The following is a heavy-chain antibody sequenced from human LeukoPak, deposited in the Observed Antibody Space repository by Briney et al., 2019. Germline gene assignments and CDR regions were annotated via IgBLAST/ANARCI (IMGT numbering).Heavy chain of an antibody. V-gene: IGHV3-21*01. D-gene: IGHD3-10*01. CDR2: ISSSSSYI. J-gene: IGHJ3*02. CDR1: GFTFSSYS. Sequence: PGGSLRLSCAASGFTFSSYSMNWVRQAPGKGLEWVSSISSSSSYIYYADSVKGRFTISRDNAKNSLYLQMNSLRAEDTAVYYCARGFGELFHDAFDIWGQGTMVTVS. CDR3: ARGFGELFHDAFDI.